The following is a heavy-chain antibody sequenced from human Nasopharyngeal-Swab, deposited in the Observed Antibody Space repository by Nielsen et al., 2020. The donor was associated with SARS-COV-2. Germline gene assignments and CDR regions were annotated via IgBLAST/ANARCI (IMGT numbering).Heavy chain of an antibody. J-gene: IGHJ4*02. V-gene: IGHV1-8*01. CDR2: MTPKTGYT. CDR3: ARGGPVAFDY. CDR1: GFTFTTYD. Sequence: ASVKVSCKASGFTFTTYDINWVRQASGQGPEGMGWMTPKTGYTGYAQKFQGRVTMTWNTSISTAYMDLSSLTSEDRAVYYCARGGPVAFDYWGQGSLVIVSS. D-gene: IGHD6-19*01.